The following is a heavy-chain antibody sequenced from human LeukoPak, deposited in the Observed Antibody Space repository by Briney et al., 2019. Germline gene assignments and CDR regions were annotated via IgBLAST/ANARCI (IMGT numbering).Heavy chain of an antibody. J-gene: IGHJ4*02. CDR3: AKAPYYYDSSGYYSYFDY. CDR1: GFTFDDYA. D-gene: IGHD3-22*01. V-gene: IGHV3-9*01. Sequence: GGSLRLSCAASGFTFDDYAMHWVRQAPGKGLEWVSGISWNSGSIGYADSVKGRFTISRDNAKNSLYLQMNSLRAEDTALYYCAKAPYYYDSSGYYSYFDYWGQGTLVTVSS. CDR2: ISWNSGSI.